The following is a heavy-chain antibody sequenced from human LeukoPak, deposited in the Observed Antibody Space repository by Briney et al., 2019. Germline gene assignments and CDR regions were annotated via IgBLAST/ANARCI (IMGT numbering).Heavy chain of an antibody. V-gene: IGHV1-69*04. D-gene: IGHD2-15*01. CDR3: ASYLGYCSGGSCYSGYFDY. CDR1: GGTFSSYA. CDR2: IIPILGIA. J-gene: IGHJ4*02. Sequence: GASVKVSCKASGGTFSSYAISWVRQAPGQGLEWMGRIIPILGIANYAQKFQGRVTITADKSTSTAYVELSSLRSEDTAVYYCASYLGYCSGGSCYSGYFDYWGQGTLVTVSS.